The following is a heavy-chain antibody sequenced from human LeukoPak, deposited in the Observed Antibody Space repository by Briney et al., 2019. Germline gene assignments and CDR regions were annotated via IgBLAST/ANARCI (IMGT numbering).Heavy chain of an antibody. V-gene: IGHV3-23*01. Sequence: PGGSLRLSCAASGFTFSSYAMSWVRQAPGKGLEWVSAISGSGGSTYYADSVKGRFTISRDNSKNTPYLQMNSLRAEDTAVYYCARYSSSWDYFDYWGQGTLVTVSS. CDR3: ARYSSSWDYFDY. D-gene: IGHD6-13*01. J-gene: IGHJ4*02. CDR2: ISGSGGST. CDR1: GFTFSSYA.